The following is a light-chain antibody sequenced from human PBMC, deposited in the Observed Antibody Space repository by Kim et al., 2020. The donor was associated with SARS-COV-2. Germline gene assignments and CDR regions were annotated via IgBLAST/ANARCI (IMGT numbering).Light chain of an antibody. J-gene: IGLJ2*01. CDR3: SAYSTGSTLVV. CDR2: DVN. Sequence: QSVTVCCAGDRSDIGGADSVSWDQQNPGRAPRRMVFDVNSRPSWISDRVLGSKSGNTAALTMFGLEADDEADYYCSAYSTGSTLVVFGGGTQLTVL. CDR1: RSDIGGADS. V-gene: IGLV2-14*03.